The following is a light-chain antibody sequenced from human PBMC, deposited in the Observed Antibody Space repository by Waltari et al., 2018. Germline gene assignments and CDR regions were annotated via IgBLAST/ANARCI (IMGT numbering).Light chain of an antibody. V-gene: IGKV2-28*01. CDR2: LGS. CDR3: MQTLQSLWT. J-gene: IGKJ1*01. Sequence: DIVMTQSPLSLPVTPGEPASISCRSSQSLLHHNGYTYLDWYLQKPGQSPQLLIYLGSNRASGVPDRFSGSGSGTDFTLKISRVEAEDVGVYYCMQTLQSLWTFGQGTKVEIK. CDR1: QSLLHHNGYTY.